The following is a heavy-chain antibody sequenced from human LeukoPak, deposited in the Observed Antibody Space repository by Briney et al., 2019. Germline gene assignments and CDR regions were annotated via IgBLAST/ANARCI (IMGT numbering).Heavy chain of an antibody. CDR1: EFTFSNYG. V-gene: IGHV3-23*01. D-gene: IGHD6-19*01. Sequence: PGGSLRLSYAACEFTFSNYGMSWVRQAPGKGKGLEWVSGISGGGGGTYYADSVKGRFTISRDDSKNRLYLQMNSLRAEDTAVYCCAKGRYTSGRNVDHWGQGTLVTVSS. J-gene: IGHJ4*02. CDR3: AKGRYTSGRNVDH. CDR2: ISGGGGGT.